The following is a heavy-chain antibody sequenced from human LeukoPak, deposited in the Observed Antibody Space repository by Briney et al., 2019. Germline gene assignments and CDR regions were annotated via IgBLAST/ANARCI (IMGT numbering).Heavy chain of an antibody. CDR3: ARHGREYYYDSSGYLDY. Sequence: GESLKISCKGSGYSFTSYWISWVRQMPGKGLEWMGRIDPSDSYTNYSPSFQGHVTISADKSISTAYLQWSSLKASDTAMYYCARHGREYYYDSSGYLDYWGQGTLVTVPS. D-gene: IGHD3-22*01. CDR1: GYSFTSYW. V-gene: IGHV5-10-1*01. CDR2: IDPSDSYT. J-gene: IGHJ4*02.